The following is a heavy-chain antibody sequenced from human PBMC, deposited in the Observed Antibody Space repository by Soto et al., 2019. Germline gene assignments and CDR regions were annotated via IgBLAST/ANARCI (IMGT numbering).Heavy chain of an antibody. CDR3: ASINDYGDYALDY. Sequence: EVQLVESGGGLVQPGGSLRLSCAASGFTVSSNYMSWVRQAPGKGLEWVSVIYSGGSTYYADSVKGRFTISRDNSKNTLYLQMNSLRAEDTAVYYCASINDYGDYALDYWGQGTLVTVSS. CDR1: GFTVSSNY. V-gene: IGHV3-66*01. D-gene: IGHD4-17*01. CDR2: IYSGGST. J-gene: IGHJ4*02.